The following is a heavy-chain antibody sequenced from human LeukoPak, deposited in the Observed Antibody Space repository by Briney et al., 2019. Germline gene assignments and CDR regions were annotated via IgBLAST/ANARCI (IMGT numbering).Heavy chain of an antibody. CDR2: IIPIFGTT. CDR3: ARQSSGGAIYAH. D-gene: IGHD3-16*01. Sequence: SVKVSCKASGGTFNSYVIEWVRQAPGQGLEWMGGIIPIFGTTNYAQRFQGRVTITADQSTNTAYMELSSLTSEDTAFYYCARQSSGGAIYAHWGQGTPVTVSS. J-gene: IGHJ4*02. V-gene: IGHV1-69*13. CDR1: GGTFNSYV.